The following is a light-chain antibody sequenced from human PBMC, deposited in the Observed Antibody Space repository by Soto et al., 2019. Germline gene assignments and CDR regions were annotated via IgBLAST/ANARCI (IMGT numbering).Light chain of an antibody. V-gene: IGKV3-20*01. Sequence: EIVLTQSPGTLSLSPGERATLSCRASQSIGSNYLAWYQQKPGQAPGLLIYGASSRATGIPGRFSGSGSGTDFTLTISRLEPEDFAVYYCQQYASSPLTFGGGTKVEIK. CDR3: QQYASSPLT. J-gene: IGKJ4*01. CDR2: GAS. CDR1: QSIGSNY.